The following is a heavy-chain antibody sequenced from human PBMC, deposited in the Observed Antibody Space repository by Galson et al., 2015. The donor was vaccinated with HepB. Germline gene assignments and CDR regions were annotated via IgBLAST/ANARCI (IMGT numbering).Heavy chain of an antibody. V-gene: IGHV3-30*03. CDR3: ATSRALYSSGWADFQY. Sequence: SLRLSCAASGFSFSSYAMHWVRQAPGKGLEWVAVMSYDGSNKYYGDSVKGRFTISRDSSKNTLYLQMNSLRAEDTAVYYCATSRALYSSGWADFQYWGQGTLVTVSS. CDR1: GFSFSSYA. D-gene: IGHD6-19*01. J-gene: IGHJ1*01. CDR2: MSYDGSNK.